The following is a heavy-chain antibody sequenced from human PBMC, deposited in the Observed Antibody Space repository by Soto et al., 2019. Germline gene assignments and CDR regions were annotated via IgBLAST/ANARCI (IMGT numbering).Heavy chain of an antibody. J-gene: IGHJ5*02. CDR3: ASGVKGSSWYWFDP. Sequence: PSETLSLTCAVSGGSISSGGYSWSWIRQPPGKGLEWIGYIYHSGSTYYNPSLKSRVTISVDRSKNQFSLKLSSVTAADTAVYYCASGVKGSSWYWFDPRGQGTLVTVSS. CDR2: IYHSGST. CDR1: GGSISSGGYS. V-gene: IGHV4-30-2*01. D-gene: IGHD6-13*01.